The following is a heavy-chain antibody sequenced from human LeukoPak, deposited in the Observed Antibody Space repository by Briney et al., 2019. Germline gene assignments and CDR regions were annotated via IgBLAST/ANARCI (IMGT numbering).Heavy chain of an antibody. CDR2: IKQDGSEN. V-gene: IGHV3-7*01. D-gene: IGHD5-24*01. CDR3: ARDRGDGSLDY. Sequence: GGSLRLSCAASGFTFSSYWMSWVRQPPGKGLECVANIKQDGSENYCVDSVKGRFTISRDNAKNSLYLQMNSLRAEDTAVYYCARDRGDGSLDYWGQGTLVTVSS. J-gene: IGHJ4*02. CDR1: GFTFSSYW.